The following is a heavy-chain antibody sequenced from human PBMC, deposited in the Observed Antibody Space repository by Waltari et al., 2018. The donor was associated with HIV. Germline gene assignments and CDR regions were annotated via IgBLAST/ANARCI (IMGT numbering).Heavy chain of an antibody. D-gene: IGHD2-8*02. J-gene: IGHJ4*02. CDR2: NSANDNST. Sequence: EVHLTESGGGLVQPGGSLRVSCLISGFALDTTGMTWVRQIPGRGLEWVSSNSANDNSTQYADSVKGRVSISRDISKNTVFLQMDSLKSDDTATYFCAKESFAATGPLEWWGQGVLVTVAS. V-gene: IGHV3-23*01. CDR1: GFALDTTG. CDR3: AKESFAATGPLEW.